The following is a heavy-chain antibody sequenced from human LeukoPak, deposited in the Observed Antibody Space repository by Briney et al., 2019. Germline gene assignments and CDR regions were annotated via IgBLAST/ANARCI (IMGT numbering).Heavy chain of an antibody. V-gene: IGHV1-69*13. CDR3: AREGGSSWPTAFDI. Sequence: ASVKVSCKASGGTFSSYAISWVRQAPGQGLEWMGGIIPIFGTANYAQKFQGRVMITADESTSTAYMELSSLRSEDTAVYYCAREGGSSWPTAFDIWGQGTMVTVSS. D-gene: IGHD6-13*01. CDR2: IIPIFGTA. J-gene: IGHJ3*02. CDR1: GGTFSSYA.